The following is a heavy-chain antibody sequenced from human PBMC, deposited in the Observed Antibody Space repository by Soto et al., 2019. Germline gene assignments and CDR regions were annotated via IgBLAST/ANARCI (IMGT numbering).Heavy chain of an antibody. J-gene: IGHJ3*02. CDR2: IDWDDDK. V-gene: IGHV2-70*01. CDR1: GFSLSTSGMC. CDR3: ARIRGDYDLDI. D-gene: IGHD4-17*01. Sequence: SGPTLVNPTHTRTLTCTFSGFSLSTSGMCVSWIRQPPGKALEWLALIDWDDDKYYSTSLKTRLTISKDPSKNQVVLTMTNMAPVDTATYYCARIRGDYDLDIWGKVQRVTVSS.